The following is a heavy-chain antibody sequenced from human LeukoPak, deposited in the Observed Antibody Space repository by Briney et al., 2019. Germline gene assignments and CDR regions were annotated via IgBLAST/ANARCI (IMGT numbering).Heavy chain of an antibody. D-gene: IGHD2-2*01. CDR2: INPNSGGT. CDR1: GYTFTGYY. J-gene: IGHJ5*02. V-gene: IGHV1-2*02. Sequence: ASVKVSCKASGYTFTGYYMHWVRQAPGRGLEWMGWINPNSGGTNYAQKFQGRVTMTRDTSISTAYMELSRLRSDDTAVYYCARGYCSSTSCQGGTNWFDPWGQGTLVTVSS. CDR3: ARGYCSSTSCQGGTNWFDP.